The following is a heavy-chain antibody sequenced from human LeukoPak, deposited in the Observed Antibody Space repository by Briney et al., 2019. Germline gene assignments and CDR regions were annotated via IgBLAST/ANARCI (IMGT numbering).Heavy chain of an antibody. CDR2: ILYDGSDK. CDR3: AKTKALGDSSGYYPPGIDY. CDR1: GFTFSSYG. D-gene: IGHD3-22*01. V-gene: IGHV3-30*18. Sequence: GGSLRLSCAASGFTFSSYGMHWVRQAPGKGLEWVAVILYDGSDKYYADSVKGRFTISRDNSKNTLYLQMNSLRDEDTAVYYCAKTKALGDSSGYYPPGIDYWGQGTLVTVSS. J-gene: IGHJ4*02.